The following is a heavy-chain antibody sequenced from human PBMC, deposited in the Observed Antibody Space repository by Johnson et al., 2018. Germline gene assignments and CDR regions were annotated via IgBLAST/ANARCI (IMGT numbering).Heavy chain of an antibody. J-gene: IGHJ3*01. V-gene: IGHV3-23*04. CDR1: GFPFNVHA. Sequence: VQLVESGGDLVQPGGSLRLSCVTSGFPFNVHAMSWVRQSPGKGLEWVSTIGTPEQTFYAGSVKGRFLVARDDSKNTVYLQMSGLRAENTALYYWVKDFVNGNGVYDHFDVWGQGTMVTISS. CDR3: VKDFVNGNGVYDHFDV. D-gene: IGHD6-6*01. CDR2: IGTPEQT.